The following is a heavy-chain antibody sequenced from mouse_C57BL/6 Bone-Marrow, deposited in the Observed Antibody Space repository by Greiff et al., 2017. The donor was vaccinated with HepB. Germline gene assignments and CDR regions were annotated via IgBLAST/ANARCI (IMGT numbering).Heavy chain of an antibody. D-gene: IGHD2-1*01. V-gene: IGHV2-5*01. CDR2: IWRGGST. J-gene: IGHJ3*01. CDR1: GFSLTSYG. CDR3: AKNAYGNYWFAY. Sequence: VKLEESGPGLVQPSQSLSITCTVSGFSLTSYGVHWVRQSPGKGLEWLGVIWRGGSTDYNAAFMSRLSITKDNSKSQVFFKMNSLQADDTAIYYCAKNAYGNYWFAYWGQGTLVTVSA.